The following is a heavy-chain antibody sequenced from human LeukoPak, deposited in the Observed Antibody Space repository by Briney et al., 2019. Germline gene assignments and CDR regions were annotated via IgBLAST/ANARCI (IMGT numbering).Heavy chain of an antibody. V-gene: IGHV4-59*01. CDR1: GGSISSYY. Sequence: SETLSLTGTVSGGSISSYYWSWIRQPPGKGLEWIGYIYYSGSTNYNPSLKSRVTISVDTSKNQFSLKLSSVTAADTAVYYCARAPGWYFDYWGQGTLVTVSS. D-gene: IGHD2-15*01. CDR3: ARAPGWYFDY. J-gene: IGHJ4*02. CDR2: IYYSGST.